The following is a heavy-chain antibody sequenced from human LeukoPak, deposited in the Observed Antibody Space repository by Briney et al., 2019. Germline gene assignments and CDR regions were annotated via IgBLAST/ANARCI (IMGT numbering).Heavy chain of an antibody. Sequence: GRSLRLSCAASGFTFSSYAMSWVRQAPGKGLEWVSSISGSGGSTYYVDSVKGRFTISRDNSKNTLYLQMNSLRAEDTAVYYCAKVSRGSGWYGMYYFDYWGQGTLVTVSS. CDR2: ISGSGGST. CDR1: GFTFSSYA. J-gene: IGHJ4*02. V-gene: IGHV3-23*01. D-gene: IGHD6-19*01. CDR3: AKVSRGSGWYGMYYFDY.